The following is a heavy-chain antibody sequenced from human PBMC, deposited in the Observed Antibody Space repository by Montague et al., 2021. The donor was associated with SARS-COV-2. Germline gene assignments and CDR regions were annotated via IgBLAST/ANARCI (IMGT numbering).Heavy chain of an antibody. Sequence: SETLSLTCSVSSGSIISSGYYWGWIRQPPGKELEWIGNIYYSGTTCYNPSLQSRGTISVDTSKNHLSLRLSSVTAADTAVYFCARGMIRGVTTPFDYWGQGRKVTVSS. CDR3: ARGMIRGVTTPFDY. V-gene: IGHV4-39*02. J-gene: IGHJ4*02. CDR1: SGSIISSGYY. D-gene: IGHD3-10*01. CDR2: IYYSGTT.